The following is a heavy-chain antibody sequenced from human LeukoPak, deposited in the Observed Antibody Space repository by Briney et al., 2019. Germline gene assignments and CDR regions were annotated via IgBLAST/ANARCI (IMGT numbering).Heavy chain of an antibody. D-gene: IGHD3-22*01. Sequence: SETLSLTCTVSGGSISSYYWSWIRQPPGKGLEWIGYIYYSGSTNYNPSFKSRVTISVDTSKNQFSLRLSSVTAADTAVYYCAREWDYDSSGYYLLDYWGQGTLVTVSS. CDR1: GGSISSYY. V-gene: IGHV4-59*01. J-gene: IGHJ4*02. CDR2: IYYSGST. CDR3: AREWDYDSSGYYLLDY.